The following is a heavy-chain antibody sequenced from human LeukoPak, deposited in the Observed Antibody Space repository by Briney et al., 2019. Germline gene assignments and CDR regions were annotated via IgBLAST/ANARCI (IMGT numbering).Heavy chain of an antibody. D-gene: IGHD3-22*01. CDR1: GLTFNSYA. V-gene: IGHV3-23*01. J-gene: IGHJ4*02. CDR2: ISASGGST. Sequence: GGPLRLSCAASGLTFNSYAMSWVRQAPGKELEWVSAISASGGSTYYADSVKGRFTISRDNSKNTLYLQMNSMRAEDTAVYYCAKAYDTSGYFPFDYWGQGTLVTVSS. CDR3: AKAYDTSGYFPFDY.